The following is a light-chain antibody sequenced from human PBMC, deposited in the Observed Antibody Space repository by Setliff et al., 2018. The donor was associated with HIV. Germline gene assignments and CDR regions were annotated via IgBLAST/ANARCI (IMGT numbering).Light chain of an antibody. J-gene: IGLJ1*01. V-gene: IGLV2-14*03. Sequence: QSVLTQPASVSGSPGQSITISCTGTSSDVGGHNYVSWYQQHPGKAPKLIIYDVSSRPSGASNRFSGSKSGNTASLTISELQAEDEADYYCSSYTNTPLYVFGTGTKVTVL. CDR1: SSDVGGHNY. CDR3: SSYTNTPLYV. CDR2: DVS.